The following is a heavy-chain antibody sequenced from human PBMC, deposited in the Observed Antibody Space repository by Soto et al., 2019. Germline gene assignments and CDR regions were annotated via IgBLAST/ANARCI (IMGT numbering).Heavy chain of an antibody. D-gene: IGHD3-3*01. V-gene: IGHV3-7*01. CDR2: IKQDGSEK. CDR3: ARDLGSGYGVWSGYSRGYMDV. CDR1: GFTFSSYW. Sequence: EVQLVESGGGLVQPGGSLRLSCAASGFTFSSYWMSWVRQAPGKGLEWVANIKQDGSEKYYVDSVKGRFTISSDNAKNALYLQMNSLRAEDTAVYYGARDLGSGYGVWSGYSRGYMDVWGKGTTVTVSS. J-gene: IGHJ6*03.